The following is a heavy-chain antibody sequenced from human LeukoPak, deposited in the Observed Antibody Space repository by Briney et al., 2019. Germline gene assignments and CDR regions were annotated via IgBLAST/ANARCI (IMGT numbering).Heavy chain of an antibody. Sequence: PSETLSLTCTVSGDSFSSGYWSWIRQSPGKGLEWIGYTSHSDSTRCSPSLKSRVTMSIDTSMNQFSLKVTSVTAADTAVYYCARGSSRFDCWGQGTLVTVSS. J-gene: IGHJ4*02. CDR1: GDSFSSGY. D-gene: IGHD6-13*01. V-gene: IGHV4-59*01. CDR2: TSHSDST. CDR3: ARGSSRFDC.